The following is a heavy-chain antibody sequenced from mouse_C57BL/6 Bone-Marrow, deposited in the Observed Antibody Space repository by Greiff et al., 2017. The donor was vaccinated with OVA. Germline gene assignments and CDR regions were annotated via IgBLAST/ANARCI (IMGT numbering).Heavy chain of an antibody. CDR2: INPNNGGT. Sequence: EVQLQQSGPELVKPGASVKISCKASGYTFTDYYMNWVKQSHGKSLEWIGDINPNNGGTSYNQKFKGKATLTVDKSSSTAYMELRSLTSEDSAVYYCARWSNFDVWGTGTTVTVSS. CDR3: ARWSNFDV. CDR1: GYTFTDYY. J-gene: IGHJ1*03. V-gene: IGHV1-26*01. D-gene: IGHD5-1*01.